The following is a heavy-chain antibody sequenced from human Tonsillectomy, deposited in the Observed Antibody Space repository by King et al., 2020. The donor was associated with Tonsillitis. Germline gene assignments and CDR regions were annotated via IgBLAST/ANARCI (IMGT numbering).Heavy chain of an antibody. J-gene: IGHJ4*02. Sequence: VQLVESGGGLVQPGGSLRLSCAASGFTFSSYSMNWVRQAPGKGLEWVSYISSSSSTIYYADSVKGRFTISRDNAKNSLYLQMNSLRDEDTAVYYCARGVNYYASSGSIGFDYWGQGTLVTVSS. CDR1: GFTFSSYS. CDR3: ARGVNYYASSGSIGFDY. D-gene: IGHD3-22*01. CDR2: ISSSSSTI. V-gene: IGHV3-48*02.